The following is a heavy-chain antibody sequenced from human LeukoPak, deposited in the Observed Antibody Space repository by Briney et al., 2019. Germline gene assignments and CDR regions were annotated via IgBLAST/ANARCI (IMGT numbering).Heavy chain of an antibody. Sequence: SVKVSCKASGGTFSSYTISWVRQAPGQGLEWMGGIIPIFGTANYAQKFQGRVTITADESTSTAYMELSSLRSEDTAVYYCATPGHYYDSSGLGYFDYWGQGTLVTVSS. D-gene: IGHD3-22*01. V-gene: IGHV1-69*13. CDR3: ATPGHYYDSSGLGYFDY. J-gene: IGHJ4*02. CDR2: IIPIFGTA. CDR1: GGTFSSYT.